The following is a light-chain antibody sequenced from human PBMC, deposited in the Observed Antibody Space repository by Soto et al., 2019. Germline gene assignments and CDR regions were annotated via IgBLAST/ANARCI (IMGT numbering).Light chain of an antibody. CDR2: LNSDGSH. CDR1: SGHSSYA. CDR3: QTWVTGPWV. Sequence: QLVLTQSPSASASLGASVKLTCTLSSGHSSYAIAWHQQQPEKGPRYLMMLNSDGSHFQGDGVTERFSGSSPGAERYLTIASLQSENEPEYYCQTWVTGPWVFGGRTK. J-gene: IGLJ3*02. V-gene: IGLV4-69*01.